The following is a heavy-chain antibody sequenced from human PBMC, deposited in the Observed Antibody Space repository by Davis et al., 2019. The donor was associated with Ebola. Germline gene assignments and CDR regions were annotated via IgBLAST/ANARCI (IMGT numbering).Heavy chain of an antibody. CDR1: GGTFSSYA. Sequence: ASVKVSCKASGGTFSSYAISWVRQATGQGLEWMGWMNPNSGNTGYAQKFQGRITMTRNISISTAYMELSSLRSEDTAVYYCARPAAAVQLWSHLDYWGQGTLVTVSS. J-gene: IGHJ4*02. D-gene: IGHD5-18*01. CDR2: MNPNSGNT. V-gene: IGHV1-8*02. CDR3: ARPAAAVQLWSHLDY.